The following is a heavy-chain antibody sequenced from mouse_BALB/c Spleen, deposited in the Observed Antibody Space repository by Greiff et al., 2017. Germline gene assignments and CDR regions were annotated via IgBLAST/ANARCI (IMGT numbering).Heavy chain of an antibody. CDR1: GFTFSSYT. D-gene: IGHD1-1*01. V-gene: IGHV5-17*02. J-gene: IGHJ2*01. CDR3: ARRDYGSSFDY. CDR2: ISSGSSTI. Sequence: EVQRVESGGGLVQPGGSLKLSCAASGFTFSSYTMSWVRQTPEKRLEWVAYISSGSSTIYYADTVKGRFTISRDNPKNTLFLQMTSLRSEDTAMYYCARRDYGSSFDYWGQGTTLTVSS.